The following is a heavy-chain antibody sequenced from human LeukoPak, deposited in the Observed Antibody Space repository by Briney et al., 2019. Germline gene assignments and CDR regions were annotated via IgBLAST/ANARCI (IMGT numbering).Heavy chain of an antibody. CDR1: GGSISSSNYY. CDR3: ARVSMVRGAPDYYFDY. V-gene: IGHV4-39*07. D-gene: IGHD3-10*01. CDR2: IYYSGST. J-gene: IGHJ4*02. Sequence: SETLSLTCTVSGGSISSSNYYWGWIRQPPGKGLEWIASIYYSGSTYYNPSLKSRVTISVDTSKNQFSLKLSSVTAADTAVYYCARVSMVRGAPDYYFDYWGQGTLVTVSS.